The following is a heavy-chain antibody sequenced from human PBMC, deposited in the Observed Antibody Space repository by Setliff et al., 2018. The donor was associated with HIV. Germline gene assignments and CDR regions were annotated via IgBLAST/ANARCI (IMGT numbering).Heavy chain of an antibody. CDR1: GGSIYSGTYY. V-gene: IGHV4-61*09. CDR2: IYTSGST. Sequence: PSETLSLTCPVSGGSIYSGTYYWSWIRQSAGKGLEWIGHIYTSGSTNYNPSLKSRVTISVDTSQNQFSLRLSSVTAADTAVYYCARGSGRFCSGGRCSAFDYWGQGTLVTVSS. CDR3: ARGSGRFCSGGRCSAFDY. D-gene: IGHD2-15*01. J-gene: IGHJ4*02.